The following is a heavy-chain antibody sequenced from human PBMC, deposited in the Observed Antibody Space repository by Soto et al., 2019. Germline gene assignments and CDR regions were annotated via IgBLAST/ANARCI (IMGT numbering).Heavy chain of an antibody. CDR2: INNSGGST. Sequence: GGSLRLSCAASGLTFSNYAMTWVRQAPGKGLEWVSTINNSGGSTWYADSVKGRFTISRDNSKSTLYLQKNSLRVDDTAVYYCAKPPAKSILGGVSWGQGTLVTVSS. CDR3: AKPPAKSILGGVS. D-gene: IGHD3-16*01. V-gene: IGHV3-23*01. CDR1: GLTFSNYA. J-gene: IGHJ5*02.